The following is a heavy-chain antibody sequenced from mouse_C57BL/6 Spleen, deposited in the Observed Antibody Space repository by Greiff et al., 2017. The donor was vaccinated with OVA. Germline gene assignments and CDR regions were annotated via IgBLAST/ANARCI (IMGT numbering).Heavy chain of an antibody. CDR2: IRSKSSNYAT. V-gene: IGHV10-3*01. J-gene: IGHJ4*01. CDR1: GFTFNTYA. CDR3: VRFITTVVGYAMDY. Sequence: EVMLVESGGGLVQPKGSLKLSCAASGFTFNTYAMHWVRQAPGKGLEWVARIRSKSSNYATYYADSVKDRFTISRDDSQSMLYLQMNNLKTEDTAMYYCVRFITTVVGYAMDYWGQGTSVTVSS. D-gene: IGHD1-1*01.